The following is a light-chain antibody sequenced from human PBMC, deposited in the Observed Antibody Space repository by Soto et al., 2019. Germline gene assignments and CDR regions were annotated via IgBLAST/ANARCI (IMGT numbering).Light chain of an antibody. CDR1: QGISSY. J-gene: IGKJ3*01. CDR3: QQYYSYPFT. CDR2: AAS. Sequence: AIRMTQSPSSLSASTGDRVTITCRASQGISSYLAWYQQKPGKAPKLLIYAASTLQSGVPSRFSGSGSGTAFTLTISCLQSEDLATYYCQQYYSYPFTFGPGTKVDIK. V-gene: IGKV1-8*01.